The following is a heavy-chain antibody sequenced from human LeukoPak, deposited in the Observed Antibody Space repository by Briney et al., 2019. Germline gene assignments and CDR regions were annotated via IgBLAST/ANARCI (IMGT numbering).Heavy chain of an antibody. CDR1: GYTFIGYY. CDR2: INPNSGGT. Sequence: GASVKVSCKASGYTFIGYYMHWVRQAPGQGLEWMGWINPNSGGTNYAQKFQGRVTMTRDRSISTAYMELSMMRSDDTAVYYCAKDHTIRSFDSWGQGTLVTVSS. J-gene: IGHJ4*02. CDR3: AKDHTIRSFDS. D-gene: IGHD1-14*01. V-gene: IGHV1-2*02.